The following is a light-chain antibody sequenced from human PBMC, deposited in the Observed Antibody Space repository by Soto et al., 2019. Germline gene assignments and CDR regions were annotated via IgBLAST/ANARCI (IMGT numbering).Light chain of an antibody. J-gene: IGLJ1*01. Sequence: QSVLTQPPSVSGAPGQRVTISCTGSSSNIGAGYVVHWYQQLPGTAPKLLIYADSNRPSGVPDRFSGSKSGTSASLAITWLQAEDEADYHCQSFDSGLNVYVFGAGTKVTVL. CDR2: ADS. CDR3: QSFDSGLNVYV. CDR1: SSNIGAGYV. V-gene: IGLV1-40*01.